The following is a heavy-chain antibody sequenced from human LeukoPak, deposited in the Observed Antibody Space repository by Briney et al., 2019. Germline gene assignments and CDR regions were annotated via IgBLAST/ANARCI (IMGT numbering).Heavy chain of an antibody. CDR1: GFTFSSYA. CDR3: ARELLGITRVRGSQVFFNWFYP. CDR2: IPYDASTK. Sequence: GAFLRLSCAASGFTFSSYAMHWVRQAPGKGLEWVAVIPYDASTKYNTDSVKGRFTISEDTTKNTLYLQMNSLRAEHTAVYYCARELLGITRVRGSQVFFNWFYPWGQGTLVTVS. J-gene: IGHJ5*02. V-gene: IGHV3-30*04. D-gene: IGHD3-10*01.